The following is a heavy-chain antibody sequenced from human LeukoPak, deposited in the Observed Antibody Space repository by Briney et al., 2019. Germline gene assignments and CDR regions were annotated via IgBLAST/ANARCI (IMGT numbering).Heavy chain of an antibody. CDR3: TTDIYGGNSGDY. V-gene: IGHV3-15*01. D-gene: IGHD4-23*01. CDR1: GFTFSNAR. Sequence: GGSLRLSCAASGFTFSNARMSWVRQAPGKGLEWVGRIKSKTDGGTTDYAAPVKGRFTISRDDSKNTLYLQMNSLKTEDTAAYYCTTDIYGGNSGDYWGQGTLVTVSS. J-gene: IGHJ4*02. CDR2: IKSKTDGGTT.